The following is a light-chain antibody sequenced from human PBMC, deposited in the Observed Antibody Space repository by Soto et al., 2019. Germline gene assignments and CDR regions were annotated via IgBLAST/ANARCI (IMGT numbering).Light chain of an antibody. CDR2: EVS. V-gene: IGLV2-14*01. CDR3: SSYTSSSTPYV. CDR1: SSDVGGYNY. J-gene: IGLJ1*01. Sequence: QSVLTRPASVSGSPGQSITISCTGTSSDVGGYNYVSWYQQHPGKAPKLMIYEVSNRPSGVSNRFSGSKSGNTASLTISGLQAEVEADYYCSSYTSSSTPYVFGTGTKVTVL.